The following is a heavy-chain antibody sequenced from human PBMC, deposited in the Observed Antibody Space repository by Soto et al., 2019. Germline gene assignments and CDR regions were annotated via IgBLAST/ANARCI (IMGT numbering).Heavy chain of an antibody. D-gene: IGHD3-22*01. CDR3: ATETITAYSDTTDY. J-gene: IGHJ4*02. Sequence: GGSLRLSCAASGFSFANHGMHWVRQAPGKGLEWVAVISYDEITQYYGDSVKGRFTISRDNSKNTVYLEMSSLRADDTAVYYCATETITAYSDTTDYWGQGT. CDR2: ISYDEITQ. CDR1: GFSFANHG. V-gene: IGHV3-30*03.